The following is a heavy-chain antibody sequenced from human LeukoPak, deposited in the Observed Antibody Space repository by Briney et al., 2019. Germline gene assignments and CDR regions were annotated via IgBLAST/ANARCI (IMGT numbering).Heavy chain of an antibody. CDR2: IYTSGST. CDR1: GGSISSGSYY. J-gene: IGHJ6*03. Sequence: SETLSLTCTVSGGSISSGSYYWSWIRQPAGKGLEWIGRIYTSGSTNYNPSLKSRVTMSVDTSKNQFSLKLSSVTAADTAVYCCARVSYYGSGSYGGYYYYYYMDVWGKGTTVTISS. D-gene: IGHD3-10*01. V-gene: IGHV4-61*02. CDR3: ARVSYYGSGSYGGYYYYYYMDV.